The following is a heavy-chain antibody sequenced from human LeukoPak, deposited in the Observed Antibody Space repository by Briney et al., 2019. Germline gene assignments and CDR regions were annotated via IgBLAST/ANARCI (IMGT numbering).Heavy chain of an antibody. D-gene: IGHD3-22*01. V-gene: IGHV1-69*05. CDR3: ARGPITMIVADAFGI. J-gene: IGHJ3*02. Sequence: EASVKVSCKASGGTFSSYAISWVRQAPGQGLEWMGGIIPIFGTANYAQKFQGRVTITTDESTSTAYMELSSLRSEDTAVYYCARGPITMIVADAFGIWGQGTMVTVSS. CDR1: GGTFSSYA. CDR2: IIPIFGTA.